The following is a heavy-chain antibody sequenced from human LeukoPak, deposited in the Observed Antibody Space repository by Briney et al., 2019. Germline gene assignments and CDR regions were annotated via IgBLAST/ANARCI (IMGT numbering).Heavy chain of an antibody. D-gene: IGHD6-13*01. V-gene: IGHV4-61*02. Sequence: SQTLSLTCTVSGGSISSASYYWSWIRQPAGKGLEWIGRVYTSGSTNYNPSLESRVTMSVDTSKNQFSLNLSSVTAADTAVYYCARGNSSSWPLDYWGQGALVTVSS. CDR2: VYTSGST. J-gene: IGHJ4*02. CDR1: GGSISSASYY. CDR3: ARGNSSSWPLDY.